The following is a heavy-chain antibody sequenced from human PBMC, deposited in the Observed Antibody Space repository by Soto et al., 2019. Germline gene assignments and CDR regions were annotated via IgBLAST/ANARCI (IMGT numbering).Heavy chain of an antibody. CDR2: IIPYYNTL. D-gene: IGHD6-13*01. Sequence: QAQVVQSGAEVRKPGSSVKLSCKASEGTFNSYAIAWVRQAPGQGLEWMGGIIPYYNTLNYAQKFQDRVTITADDSTSTGYMELSILRSDYTAVYFCSSGASRWYPYFFDSSAQGTLVTVSS. V-gene: IGHV1-69*01. CDR1: EGTFNSYA. J-gene: IGHJ4*02. CDR3: SSGASRWYPYFFDS.